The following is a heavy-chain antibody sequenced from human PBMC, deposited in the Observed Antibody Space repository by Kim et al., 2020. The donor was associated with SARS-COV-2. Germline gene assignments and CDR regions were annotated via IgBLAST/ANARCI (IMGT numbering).Heavy chain of an antibody. Sequence: ADSVKGRFTISRDNSKNTLYLQMNSLRAEDTVVYYCARVGATVGYYGMDVWGQGTTVTVSS. CDR3: ARVGATVGYYGMDV. D-gene: IGHD1-26*01. V-gene: IGHV3-33*01. J-gene: IGHJ6*02.